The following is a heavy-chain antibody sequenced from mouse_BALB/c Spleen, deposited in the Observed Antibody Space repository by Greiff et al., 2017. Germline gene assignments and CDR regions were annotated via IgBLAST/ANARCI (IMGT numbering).Heavy chain of an antibody. CDR3: TRGPFMDY. V-gene: IGHV1-69*02. Sequence: VQLQQSGAELVRPGASVKLSCKASGYTFTSYWINWVKQRPGQGLEWIGNIYPSDSYTNYNQKFKDKATLTVDKSSSTAYMQLSSPTSEDSAVYYCTRGPFMDYWGQGTSVTVSS. CDR2: IYPSDSYT. J-gene: IGHJ4*01. CDR1: GYTFTSYW.